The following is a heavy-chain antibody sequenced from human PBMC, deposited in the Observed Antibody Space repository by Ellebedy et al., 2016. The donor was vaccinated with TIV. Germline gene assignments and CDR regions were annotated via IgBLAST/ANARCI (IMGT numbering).Heavy chain of an antibody. CDR1: GFTFSSYA. Sequence: GESLKISCAASGFTFSSYAMHWVRQAPGKGLEYVSAISSNGGSTYYANSVKGRFTISRDNSKNTLYLQMNSLRAEDTAVYYCAGVDHYWGQGTLVTVSS. J-gene: IGHJ4*02. D-gene: IGHD5-24*01. CDR3: AGVDHY. CDR2: ISSNGGST. V-gene: IGHV3-64*01.